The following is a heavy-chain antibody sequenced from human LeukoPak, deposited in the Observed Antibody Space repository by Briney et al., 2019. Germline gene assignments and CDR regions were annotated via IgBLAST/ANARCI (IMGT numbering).Heavy chain of an antibody. CDR3: AKAPSPWELSDY. Sequence: GGSLRLSCAASGFTFSSYAMSWVRQAPGKGLEWVSTISGSDGRTYYANSVKGRFTISRDNSKYTLYLQMNSLRAEDTAVYYCAKAPSPWELSDYWGQGTLVTVSS. CDR1: GFTFSSYA. D-gene: IGHD1-26*01. CDR2: ISGSDGRT. V-gene: IGHV3-23*01. J-gene: IGHJ4*02.